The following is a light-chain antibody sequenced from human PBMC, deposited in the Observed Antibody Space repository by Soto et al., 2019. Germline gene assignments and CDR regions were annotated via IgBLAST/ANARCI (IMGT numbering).Light chain of an antibody. J-gene: IGLJ2*01. V-gene: IGLV2-23*01. Sequence: QSALTQPASVSGSPGQSSPISCTGTSSDLGSYKFVSWYQHHPGKAPTLMIYEGSTRPSGVSNLFSCSKSGNTASLTISGLQAEEEADYYCCSSAGSSTLIFGGGTKLTVL. CDR2: EGS. CDR3: CSSAGSSTLI. CDR1: SSDLGSYKF.